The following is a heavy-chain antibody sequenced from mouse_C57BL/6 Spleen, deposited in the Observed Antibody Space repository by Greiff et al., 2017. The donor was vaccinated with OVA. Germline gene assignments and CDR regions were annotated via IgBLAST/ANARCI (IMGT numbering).Heavy chain of an antibody. Sequence: VQLQQSGPELVKPGASVKISCKASGYTFTDYYMNWVKQSHGKSLEWIGDINPNNGGTSYNQKFKGKATLTVDKSSSTAYMELRSLTSEDSAVYYCASSGYSYWYFDVWGTGTTVTVSS. V-gene: IGHV1-26*01. J-gene: IGHJ1*03. CDR2: INPNNGGT. CDR3: ASSGYSYWYFDV. D-gene: IGHD2-3*01. CDR1: GYTFTDYY.